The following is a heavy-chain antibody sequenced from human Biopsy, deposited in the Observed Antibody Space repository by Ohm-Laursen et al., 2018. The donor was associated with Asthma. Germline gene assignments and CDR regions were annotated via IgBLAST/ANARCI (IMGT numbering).Heavy chain of an antibody. CDR3: ARVVSYGDIYFGIDV. CDR2: VFWSGST. D-gene: IGHD4-17*01. J-gene: IGHJ6*02. V-gene: IGHV4-30-4*02. CDR1: GGYTGSSDHH. Sequence: SDTLSLTCRVSGGYTGSSDHHWAWIRQAPGQGLEWIGFVFWSGSTHYSRSLERRVSISIDTATNEFSMKLWSVTPADTAVYFCARVVSYGDIYFGIDVWGPGNTVVVS.